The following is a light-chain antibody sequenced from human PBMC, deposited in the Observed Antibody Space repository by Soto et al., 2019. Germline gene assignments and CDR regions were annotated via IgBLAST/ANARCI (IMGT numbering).Light chain of an antibody. CDR1: QDIVNS. Sequence: IQLTQSPSSLSASVGETVTITCRASQDIVNSLNWYQHKPGKAPKLLVYAVSFLETGVPSRFSGRGSGTVFSLTINSLQSDDFATYYCQQHDGRPTMTFGQGTRLDSK. CDR3: QQHDGRPTMT. J-gene: IGKJ5*01. V-gene: IGKV1-33*01. CDR2: AVS.